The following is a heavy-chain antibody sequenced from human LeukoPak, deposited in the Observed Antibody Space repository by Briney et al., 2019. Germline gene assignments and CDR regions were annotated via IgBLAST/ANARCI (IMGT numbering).Heavy chain of an antibody. CDR1: GYTFTSYD. CDR3: ARGGWRYDAFDI. CDR2: MNPNSGNT. V-gene: IGHV1-8*03. D-gene: IGHD6-19*01. J-gene: IGHJ3*02. Sequence: ASVKVSCKASGYTFTSYDINWVRQAPGQGLEWMGWMNPNSGNTCYAQKFQGRVTITRNTSISTAYMELSSLRSEDTAVYYCARGGWRYDAFDIWGQGTMVTVSS.